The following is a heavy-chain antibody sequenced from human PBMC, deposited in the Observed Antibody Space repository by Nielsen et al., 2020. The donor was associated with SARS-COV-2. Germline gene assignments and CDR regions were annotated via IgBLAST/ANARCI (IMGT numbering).Heavy chain of an antibody. D-gene: IGHD6-19*01. J-gene: IGHJ4*02. CDR2: IIPIFGTS. Sequence: SVKVSCKASGGTFSRYAISWVRQAPGQGLEWMGGIIPIFGTSNYAQQFRGRVTITADESTSTAYMQLSSLRSDDTAVYYCATSSGWGDFDYWGQGSLVTVSS. CDR1: GGTFSRYA. V-gene: IGHV1-69*13. CDR3: ATSSGWGDFDY.